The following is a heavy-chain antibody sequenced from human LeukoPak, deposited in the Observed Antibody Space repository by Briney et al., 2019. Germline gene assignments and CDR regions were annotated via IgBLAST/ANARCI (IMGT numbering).Heavy chain of an antibody. D-gene: IGHD4-17*01. V-gene: IGHV4-59*01. Sequence: SETLSLSCPCSGGSINNYYWSWIRQPPGKGLEWIGYIYYRVSTNYNPSLKSRVTFSVDTSKNQFSLKLNSVTAADTAVYYCARGGDYGDLRYFDYWGQGTLVTVSS. CDR1: GGSINNYY. CDR3: ARGGDYGDLRYFDY. J-gene: IGHJ4*02. CDR2: IYYRVST.